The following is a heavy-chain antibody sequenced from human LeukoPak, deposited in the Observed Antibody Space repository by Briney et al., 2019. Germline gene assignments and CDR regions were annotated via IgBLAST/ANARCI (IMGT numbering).Heavy chain of an antibody. V-gene: IGHV1-69*13. Sequence: SVKVSCKASGGTFSSYAISWVRQAPGQGLEWMGGIIPIFGTANYAQKFQGRVTITADESTSTAYMELSSLKSEDTAVYYCARGAAAAGTGPLDIWGQGTMVTVSS. CDR3: ARGAAAAGTGPLDI. J-gene: IGHJ3*02. CDR2: IIPIFGTA. D-gene: IGHD6-13*01. CDR1: GGTFSSYA.